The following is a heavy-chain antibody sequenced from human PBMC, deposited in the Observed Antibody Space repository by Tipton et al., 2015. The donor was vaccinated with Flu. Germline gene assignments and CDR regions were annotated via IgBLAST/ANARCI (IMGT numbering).Heavy chain of an antibody. D-gene: IGHD5-24*01. CDR3: ARRRDGYNCFDS. CDR2: INHSGST. CDR1: GYSISSGYY. J-gene: IGHJ4*02. V-gene: IGHV4-38-2*01. Sequence: TLSLTCAVSGYSISSGYYWGWIRQPPGKGLEWIGEINHSGSTNYNPSLKSRVTISVDTSKNQFSLSVTAADTGVYYCARRRDGYNCFDSWGQGTLVTVSS.